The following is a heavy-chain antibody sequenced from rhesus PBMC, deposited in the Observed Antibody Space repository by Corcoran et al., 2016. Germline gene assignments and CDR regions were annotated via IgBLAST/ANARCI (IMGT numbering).Heavy chain of an antibody. D-gene: IGHD4-23*01. Sequence: EVQLVQSGAEVKKPGASVKISCTATGNTFTDYYLHWVRRAPGKGLEWMGRVDPEDGEAIHAPKFQATVTITAYTSTDTAYMELSSLRSEDTAVYYCATHLYSNYFDYWGQGVLVTVSS. CDR3: ATHLYSNYFDY. CDR2: VDPEDGEA. CDR1: GNTFTDYY. V-gene: IGHV1-111*02. J-gene: IGHJ4*01.